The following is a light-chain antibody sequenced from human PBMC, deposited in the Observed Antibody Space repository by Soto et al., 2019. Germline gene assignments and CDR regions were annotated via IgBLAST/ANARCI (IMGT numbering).Light chain of an antibody. J-gene: IGKJ2*01. V-gene: IGKV1-5*03. Sequence: DIQMTQSPSTLSASVGDRVTITCRASQSISTWLAWDQQKPGTAPKLLIYKASTLARGLPSRFSGTRSATEFTLTVTTLQPDDFATYYCQHYNDSFPYQFGQG. CDR1: QSISTW. CDR3: QHYNDSFPYQ. CDR2: KAS.